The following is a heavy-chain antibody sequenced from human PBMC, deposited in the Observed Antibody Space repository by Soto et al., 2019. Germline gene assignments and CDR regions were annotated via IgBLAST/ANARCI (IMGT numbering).Heavy chain of an antibody. D-gene: IGHD3-22*01. CDR1: GFSFSRYG. Sequence: QVQLVESGGGVVQPGRSLRLSCAASGFSFSRYGIHWVRQAPGKGLEWVAVISYDESTTFYADSVKGRFTISRDNSTNTLFLQMNSLRPEDTAVYYCSKAMIGSYDSDAFDVWGQGTMVTVSS. CDR2: ISYDESTT. V-gene: IGHV3-30*18. CDR3: SKAMIGSYDSDAFDV. J-gene: IGHJ3*01.